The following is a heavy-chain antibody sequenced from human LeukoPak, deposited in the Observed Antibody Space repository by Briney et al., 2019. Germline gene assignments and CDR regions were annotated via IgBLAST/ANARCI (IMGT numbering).Heavy chain of an antibody. CDR3: ARDRPYSNYYYYMDV. CDR1: GGSISSYY. CDR2: IYYSGST. J-gene: IGHJ6*03. D-gene: IGHD4-11*01. Sequence: SETLSLTCTVSGGSISSYYWSWIRQPPGKGLEWIGYIYYSGSTNYNPSLKSRVTISVDTSKNQFSLKLSSVTAADTAVYYCARDRPYSNYYYYMDVWGKGTTVTVSS. V-gene: IGHV4-59*12.